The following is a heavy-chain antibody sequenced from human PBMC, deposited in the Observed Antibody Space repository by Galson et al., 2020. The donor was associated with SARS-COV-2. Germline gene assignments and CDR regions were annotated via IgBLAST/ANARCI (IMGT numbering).Heavy chain of an antibody. CDR1: GGSFSSGSYY. D-gene: IGHD1-26*01. Sequence: SETLSLTCTVSGGSFSSGSYYWSWIRQPAGKGLEWIGHIYTSGSTNYNPSLKSRVTISVDTSKNQFSLKLSSVTAADTAVYYCARGRSYYGQNGVDYWGQGTLVTVSS. CDR2: IYTSGST. V-gene: IGHV4-61*09. J-gene: IGHJ4*02. CDR3: ARGRSYYGQNGVDY.